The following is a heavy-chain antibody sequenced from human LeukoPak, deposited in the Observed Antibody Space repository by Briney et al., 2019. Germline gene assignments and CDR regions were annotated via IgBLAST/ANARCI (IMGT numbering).Heavy chain of an antibody. CDR2: IYPGESDT. CDR3: ARHITIFGVVEDYYYMDV. V-gene: IGHV5-51*01. D-gene: IGHD3-3*01. CDR1: GYSFTSYW. J-gene: IGHJ6*03. Sequence: GESLKISCKGSGYSFTSYWIGWVRQMPGKGLEWMGIIYPGESDTRYSPSFQGQVTISADKSISTAYLQWSSLKASDTAMYYCARHITIFGVVEDYYYMDVWGKGTTVTVSS.